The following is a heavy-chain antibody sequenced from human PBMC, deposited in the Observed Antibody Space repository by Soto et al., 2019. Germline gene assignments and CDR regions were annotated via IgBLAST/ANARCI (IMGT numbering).Heavy chain of an antibody. CDR2: IYYSGST. V-gene: IGHV4-59*01. Sequence: SEALSLTCTVSCGSINTYYWSWMRQPPGKGLEWIGYIYYSGSTNSNPSLKSRVTISEDTSKNQLSLKLSSVTAADTAVYYCARDAGGRGNGAFDIWGQGTMVTV. D-gene: IGHD3-16*01. J-gene: IGHJ3*02. CDR1: CGSINTYY. CDR3: ARDAGGRGNGAFDI.